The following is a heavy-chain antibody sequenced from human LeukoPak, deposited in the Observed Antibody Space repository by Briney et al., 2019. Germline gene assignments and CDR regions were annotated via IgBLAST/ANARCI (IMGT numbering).Heavy chain of an antibody. Sequence: GGSLRLSCAASGFTFSSYAMSWVRQAPGKGLEWVSGINGGGGSTYYADSVKGRFTISRDNAKNSLYLQMNSLRAEDTAVYYCARDQTASWPYNWFDPWGQGTLVTVSS. V-gene: IGHV3-23*01. CDR1: GFTFSSYA. CDR3: ARDQTASWPYNWFDP. CDR2: INGGGGST. D-gene: IGHD6-13*01. J-gene: IGHJ5*02.